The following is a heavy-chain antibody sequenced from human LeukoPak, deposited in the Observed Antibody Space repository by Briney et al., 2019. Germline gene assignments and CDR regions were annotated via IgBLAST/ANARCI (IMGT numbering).Heavy chain of an antibody. Sequence: PSETLSLTCTVSGGSISSYYWSWIRQPPGKGLEWIGYIYYSGSTNYNPSLKSRVTISVDTSKNQFPLKLSSVTAADTAVYYCARSGYSYGADAFDIWGQGTMVTVSS. CDR1: GGSISSYY. D-gene: IGHD5-18*01. CDR2: IYYSGST. J-gene: IGHJ3*02. V-gene: IGHV4-59*01. CDR3: ARSGYSYGADAFDI.